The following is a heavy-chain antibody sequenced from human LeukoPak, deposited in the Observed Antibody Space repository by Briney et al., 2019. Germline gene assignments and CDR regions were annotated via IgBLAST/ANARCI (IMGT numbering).Heavy chain of an antibody. CDR2: ISYDGSNK. Sequence: GRSLRLSCAASGFTFSSYAMHWVRQAPGKGLEWVAVISYDGSNKYYAVSVKGRFTISRDNSKNTLYLQMNSLRAEDTAVYYCATEAAAGYSVSYFDYWGQGTLVTVSS. D-gene: IGHD6-13*01. V-gene: IGHV3-30-3*01. J-gene: IGHJ4*02. CDR1: GFTFSSYA. CDR3: ATEAAAGYSVSYFDY.